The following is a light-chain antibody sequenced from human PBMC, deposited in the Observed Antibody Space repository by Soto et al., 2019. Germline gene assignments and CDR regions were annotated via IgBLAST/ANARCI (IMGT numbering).Light chain of an antibody. V-gene: IGKV3-20*01. CDR3: QQYVTSRRT. CDR1: QSVGSY. J-gene: IGKJ1*01. CDR2: GAS. Sequence: EIVLTQSPATLSLSHGERATLSCRASQSVGSYLAWYQQKPGQPPRLLIYGASSRAAGIPDRFSGSGSGTDFTLTINRLEPEDFAVYYCQQYVTSRRTFGPGTKVDIK.